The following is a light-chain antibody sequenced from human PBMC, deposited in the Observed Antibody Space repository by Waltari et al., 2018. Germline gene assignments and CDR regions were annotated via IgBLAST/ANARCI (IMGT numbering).Light chain of an antibody. CDR2: KAS. V-gene: IGKV1-5*03. CDR3: QQYHTYSFT. Sequence: DIQMTQSPSTLSASVRDRVTTTFRASLSITDFLAWYQQKPGKAPKLLIYKASSLESGVPSRFSGSGSGTEFTLTISSLQPDDFATYYCQQYHTYSFTFGPGTKVDVK. CDR1: LSITDF. J-gene: IGKJ3*01.